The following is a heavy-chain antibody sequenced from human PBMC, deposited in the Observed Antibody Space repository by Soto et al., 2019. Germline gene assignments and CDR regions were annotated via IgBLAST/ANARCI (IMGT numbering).Heavy chain of an antibody. CDR2: ISYDGSNK. CDR1: GFTFSSYG. CDR3: AKDQGYCSSTSCYTRLLTYYYGMDV. J-gene: IGHJ6*02. D-gene: IGHD2-2*02. V-gene: IGHV3-30*18. Sequence: QVQLVESGGGVVQPGRSLRLSCAASGFTFSSYGMHWVRQAPGKGLEWVAVISYDGSNKYYAESVKGRFTISRDNSKNTLYLQMNSLRAEDTAVYYCAKDQGYCSSTSCYTRLLTYYYGMDVWGQGTTVTVSS.